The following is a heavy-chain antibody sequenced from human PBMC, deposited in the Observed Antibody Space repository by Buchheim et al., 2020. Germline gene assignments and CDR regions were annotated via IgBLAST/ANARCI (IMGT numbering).Heavy chain of an antibody. D-gene: IGHD6-6*01. Sequence: QLQLQESGPGLVKPSETLSLTCTVSGGSISSSSYYWGWIRQPPGKGLEWIGSIYYSGSTYYNPSLKSRVTISVDTSKNQFSLKLSAVTAADTAVYYCARRRQLVRNWFDPWGQGTL. V-gene: IGHV4-39*01. CDR3: ARRRQLVRNWFDP. J-gene: IGHJ5*02. CDR2: IYYSGST. CDR1: GGSISSSSYY.